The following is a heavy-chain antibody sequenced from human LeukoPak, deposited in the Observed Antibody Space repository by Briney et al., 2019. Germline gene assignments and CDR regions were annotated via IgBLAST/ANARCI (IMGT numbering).Heavy chain of an antibody. D-gene: IGHD6-13*01. CDR3: ARLSSSWTDYFDY. Sequence: SETLSLTCAVSGGSISTYYWSWIRQPPGTGLEWIGYIYYSGSTNYNPSLKSRVTISVDTSKNQFSLKLSSVTAADTAVYYCARLSSSWTDYFDYWGQGTLVTVSS. J-gene: IGHJ4*02. V-gene: IGHV4-59*01. CDR2: IYYSGST. CDR1: GGSISTYY.